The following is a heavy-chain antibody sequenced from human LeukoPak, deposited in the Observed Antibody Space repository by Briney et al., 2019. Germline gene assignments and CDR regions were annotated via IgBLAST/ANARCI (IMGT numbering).Heavy chain of an antibody. V-gene: IGHV4-59*01. CDR1: GGSISGYY. CDR2: IYYSGST. D-gene: IGHD6-6*01. J-gene: IGHJ4*02. CDR3: ARQDIATRPFDY. Sequence: SETLSLTCTVSGGSISGYYWSWIRQPPGKGLEWIGYIYYSGSTNYNPSLKSRVTISVDTPKNQFSLKLSSVTAADTAVYYCARQDIATRPFDYWGQGTLVTVSS.